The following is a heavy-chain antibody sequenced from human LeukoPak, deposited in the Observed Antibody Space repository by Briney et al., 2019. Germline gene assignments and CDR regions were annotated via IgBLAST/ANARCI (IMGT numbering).Heavy chain of an antibody. CDR2: INPTGSGT. CDR1: RYTFTNYY. V-gene: IGHV1-46*01. D-gene: IGHD1-26*01. CDR3: ARDNSVGNNAWWFDP. J-gene: IGHJ5*02. Sequence: GASVKVSCKASRYTFTNYYMHWVRQAPGQGLEWVGLINPTGSGTLYAQKFQGRVTMTRDMSTSTDYMELSSLRFEDTAVYYCARDNSVGNNAWWFDPWGQGTLVTVSS.